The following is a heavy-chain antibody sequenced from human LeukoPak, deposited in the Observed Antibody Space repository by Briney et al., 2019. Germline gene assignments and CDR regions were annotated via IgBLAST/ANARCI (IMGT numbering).Heavy chain of an antibody. D-gene: IGHD3-22*01. Sequence: ASVKVSCKASGYTFTGYYMHWVRQAPGQGLEWMGWINPNSGGTNYAQKFQGRVTMTRGTSISTAYMELSRLRSDDTAVYYCARDATDYYDSSGYYQLNYYYYMDVWGKGTTVTVSS. J-gene: IGHJ6*03. CDR3: ARDATDYYDSSGYYQLNYYYYMDV. CDR2: INPNSGGT. V-gene: IGHV1-2*02. CDR1: GYTFTGYY.